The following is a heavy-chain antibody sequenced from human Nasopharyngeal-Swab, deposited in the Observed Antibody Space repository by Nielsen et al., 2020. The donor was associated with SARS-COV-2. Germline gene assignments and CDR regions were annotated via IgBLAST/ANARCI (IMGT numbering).Heavy chain of an antibody. CDR3: ARSYMVTTLNWFGP. CDR1: GGSISSYY. Sequence: ETLSLTCTVSGGSISSYYWSWIRQPPGKGLEWIGYIYYSGSTNYNPSLKSRVTISVDTSKNQFSLKLSSVTAADTAVYYCARSYMVTTLNWFGPWGQGTLVTVSS. J-gene: IGHJ5*02. V-gene: IGHV4-59*12. D-gene: IGHD2-21*02. CDR2: IYYSGST.